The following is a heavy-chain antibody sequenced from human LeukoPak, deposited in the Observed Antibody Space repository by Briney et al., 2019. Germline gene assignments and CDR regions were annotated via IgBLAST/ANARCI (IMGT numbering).Heavy chain of an antibody. CDR1: GYNFSSYW. D-gene: IGHD3-22*01. V-gene: IGHV5-51*01. CDR3: ARPNITSYYDSSGYDAFDV. Sequence: GESLKISCKVSGYNFSSYWIAWVRQMPGRGLEWIGIIYPGDSDTRYSPSFQGQVTISADKSINTAYLQWSSLKASDTAMYFCARPNITSYYDSSGYDAFDVWGQGTLVAVSS. J-gene: IGHJ3*01. CDR2: IYPGDSDT.